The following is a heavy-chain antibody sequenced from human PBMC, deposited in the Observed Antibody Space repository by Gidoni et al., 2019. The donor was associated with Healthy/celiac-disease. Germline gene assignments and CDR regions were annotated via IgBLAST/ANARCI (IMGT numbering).Heavy chain of an antibody. V-gene: IGHV4-39*01. Sequence: STYYNPSLKSRVTISVDTSKNQFSLKLSSVTAADTAVYYCARVKRIAVAGTGAFDIWGQGTMVTVSS. CDR3: ARVKRIAVAGTGAFDI. CDR2: ST. D-gene: IGHD6-19*01. J-gene: IGHJ3*02.